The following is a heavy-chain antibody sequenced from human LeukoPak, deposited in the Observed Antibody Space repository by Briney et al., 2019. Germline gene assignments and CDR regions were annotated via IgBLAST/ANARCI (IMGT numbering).Heavy chain of an antibody. Sequence: GGSLRLSCAASGFTFSSYGMHWVRQAPGKGLEWVSAISGSGGSTYYADSVKGRFTISRDNSKNTLYLQMNSLRAEDTAVYYCAKDSSSWYESWYFDLWGRGTLVTVSS. J-gene: IGHJ2*01. CDR3: AKDSSSWYESWYFDL. CDR2: ISGSGGST. CDR1: GFTFSSYG. V-gene: IGHV3-23*01. D-gene: IGHD6-13*01.